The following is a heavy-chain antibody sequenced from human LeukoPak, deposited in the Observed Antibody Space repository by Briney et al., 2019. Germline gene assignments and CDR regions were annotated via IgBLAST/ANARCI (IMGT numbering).Heavy chain of an antibody. Sequence: SETLSLTCAVYGGSFSGYYWSWIRKPPGKGLEWIGEINHSGSTNYNPSLKSRVTISVDTSKNQFSLKLSSVTAADTAVYYCARGLRLVRGAHNGMDVWGEGTTVTVSS. CDR1: GGSFSGYY. D-gene: IGHD3-10*01. CDR2: INHSGST. V-gene: IGHV4-34*01. J-gene: IGHJ6*04. CDR3: ARGLRLVRGAHNGMDV.